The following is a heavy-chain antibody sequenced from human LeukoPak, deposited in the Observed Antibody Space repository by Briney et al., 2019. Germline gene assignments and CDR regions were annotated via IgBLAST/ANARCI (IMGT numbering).Heavy chain of an antibody. D-gene: IGHD2-2*01. Sequence: PGGSLRLSCAASGFTFSSYAMSWVRQAPGKGLEWVSGLSGSGGSTYYADSVKGRFTISRDNSKNTEYLQMNSLRAEDTAVYYCAKDIVVVPAPVGYFDLWGRGTLVTVSS. J-gene: IGHJ2*01. CDR3: AKDIVVVPAPVGYFDL. CDR2: LSGSGGST. CDR1: GFTFSSYA. V-gene: IGHV3-23*01.